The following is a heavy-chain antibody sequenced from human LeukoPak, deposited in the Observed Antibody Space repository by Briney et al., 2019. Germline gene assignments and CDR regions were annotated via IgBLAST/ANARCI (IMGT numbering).Heavy chain of an antibody. J-gene: IGHJ4*02. CDR1: GYSISSGYY. CDR3: ARDLRYFDWHY. V-gene: IGHV4-38-2*02. CDR2: IYHSGST. Sequence: SETLSLTCAVSGYSISSGYYWGWIRQPPGKGLEWIGSIYHSGSTYYNPSLKSRVTISVDTSKNQFSLKLSSVTAADTAVYYCARDLRYFDWHYWGQGTLVTVSS. D-gene: IGHD3-9*01.